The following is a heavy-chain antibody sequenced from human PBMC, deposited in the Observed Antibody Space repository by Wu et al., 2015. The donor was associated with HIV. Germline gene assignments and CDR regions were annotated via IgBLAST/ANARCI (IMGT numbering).Heavy chain of an antibody. CDR2: IIPIFGTA. CDR1: GGTFSSYA. V-gene: IGHV1-69*01. D-gene: IGHD3-22*01. J-gene: IGHJ4*02. CDR3: ARGSNYYDSSGYNPVKLDY. Sequence: QVQLVQSGAEVKKPGSSVKVSCRASGGTFSSYAISWVRQAPGQGLEWMGGIIPIFGTANYAQKFQGRVTITTDESTSTAYMELSSLRSEDTAVYYCARGSNYYDSSGYNPVKLDYWGQGTLVTVSS.